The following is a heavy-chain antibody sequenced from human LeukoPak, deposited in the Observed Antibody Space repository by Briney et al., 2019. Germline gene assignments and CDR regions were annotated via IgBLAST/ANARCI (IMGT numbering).Heavy chain of an antibody. J-gene: IGHJ4*02. D-gene: IGHD1-1*01. CDR2: VNLQGST. Sequence: SGTLSLTCGVSGGSITNTNYWTWVRQPPGKGLEWIGEVNLQGSTNYNPSLMGRVAIAVDTSENHISLQLTSVTAADTAVYYCARGGGTYRPLDYSGQGTLVTVSS. CDR1: GGSITNTNY. CDR3: ARGGGTYRPLDY. V-gene: IGHV4-4*02.